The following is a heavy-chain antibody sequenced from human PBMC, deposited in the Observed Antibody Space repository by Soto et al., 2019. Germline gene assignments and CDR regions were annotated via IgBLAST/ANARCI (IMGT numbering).Heavy chain of an antibody. CDR1: GFSLSTSGVG. Sequence: QITLKESGPTLVKPTQTLTLTCTFSGFSLSTSGVGVGWIRQPPGKALEWLALIYWDDDKRYSPSLKSRLTITKDTSKNQLVLTMTNMDSVDTATYYCAHSLHILTGYYHYFDYWGQGTLVTVSS. J-gene: IGHJ4*02. V-gene: IGHV2-5*02. D-gene: IGHD3-9*01. CDR2: IYWDDDK. CDR3: AHSLHILTGYYHYFDY.